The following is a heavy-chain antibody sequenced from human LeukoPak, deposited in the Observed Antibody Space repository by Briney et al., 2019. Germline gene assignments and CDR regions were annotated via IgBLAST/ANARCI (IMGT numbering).Heavy chain of an antibody. J-gene: IGHJ3*02. CDR1: GGSFSDYF. CDR3: ARFSRITWGDWGDAFDI. CDR2: IDDGGNT. V-gene: IGHV4-34*01. D-gene: IGHD2-21*02. Sequence: PSETLSLTCSVYGGSFSDYFWSWIRQSPGKGLEWIGEIDDGGNTNYNPSLISRVIVSMEKSKKQFSPVMRSVTAADTAVYYCARFSRITWGDWGDAFDIWGQGTTVIVSS.